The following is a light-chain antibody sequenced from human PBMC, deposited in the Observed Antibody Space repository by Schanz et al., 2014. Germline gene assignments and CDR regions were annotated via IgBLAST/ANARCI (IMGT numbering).Light chain of an antibody. CDR2: GAS. J-gene: IGKJ1*01. CDR3: QYYGYSFWT. V-gene: IGKV3D-15*01. CDR1: QSVSSN. Sequence: EIVMTQSPATLSVSPEERATLSCRASQSVSSNLAWYQQKPGQAPRLLIYGASTRATGIPDRFSGSGSGTYCTLTISRLEPDDFDVYEWQYYGYSFWTCDQGIKVEV.